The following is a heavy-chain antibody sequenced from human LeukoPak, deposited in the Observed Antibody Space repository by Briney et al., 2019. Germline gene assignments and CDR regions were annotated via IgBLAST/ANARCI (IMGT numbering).Heavy chain of an antibody. J-gene: IGHJ4*02. D-gene: IGHD6-19*01. CDR3: ARVDSSGWFIFDY. CDR1: GYTFTSYA. V-gene: IGHV1-3*01. Sequence: ASVKVSCKASGYTFTSYAMHWVRQDPGQRLEWMGWINAGNGNTKYSQKFQGRVTITRDTSASTAYMEVSSLRSEDTAVYFCARVDSSGWFIFDYWGQGTLVSVSS. CDR2: INAGNGNT.